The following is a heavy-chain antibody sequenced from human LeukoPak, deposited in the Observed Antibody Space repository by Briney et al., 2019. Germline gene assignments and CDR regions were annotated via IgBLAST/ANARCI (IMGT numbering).Heavy chain of an antibody. J-gene: IGHJ6*02. CDR2: VKSDGSST. D-gene: IGHD5-18*01. Sequence: GGSLRLSCTASGFTFSSYWMHWGRQAPGKGLVWVSRVKSDGSSTNYADSVKGRFTISRDNAKNTLYLRMNSLRVEDTAVYYCARGILAHYGMDVWGQGTTVTVSS. V-gene: IGHV3-74*01. CDR3: ARGILAHYGMDV. CDR1: GFTFSSYW.